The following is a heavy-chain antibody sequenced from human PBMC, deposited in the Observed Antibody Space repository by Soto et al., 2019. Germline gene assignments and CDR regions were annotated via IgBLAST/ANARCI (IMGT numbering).Heavy chain of an antibody. CDR2: ISAAGDP. Sequence: EVQLVESGGGLVQPGGSLSLSCEASGFTFRNYDMHWVRQGTGKGLEWVSGISAAGDPDYADSVEGRFTISRENAQNSFFLQMNSLRVGDPAVYYCARTDRDFYGLDVWGQGTTVIVSS. J-gene: IGHJ6*02. V-gene: IGHV3-13*05. CDR3: ARTDRDFYGLDV. CDR1: GFTFRNYD.